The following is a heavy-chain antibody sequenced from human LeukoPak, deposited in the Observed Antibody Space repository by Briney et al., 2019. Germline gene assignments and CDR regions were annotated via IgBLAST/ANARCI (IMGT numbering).Heavy chain of an antibody. Sequence: SETLSLTCTVSGGSISTYYWNWIRQPPGKGLEWIGYIYHSGSTNYNPSLQSRVTISVDTSKNQFSLNLNSVTAADTAVYYCARDQTYGGAFDIWGQGTMVTVSS. V-gene: IGHV4-59*01. CDR3: ARDQTYGGAFDI. CDR2: IYHSGST. CDR1: GGSISTYY. D-gene: IGHD4-17*01. J-gene: IGHJ3*02.